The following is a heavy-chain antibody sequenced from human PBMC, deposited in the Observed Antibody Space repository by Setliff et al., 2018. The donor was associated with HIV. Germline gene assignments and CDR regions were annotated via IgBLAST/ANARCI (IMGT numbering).Heavy chain of an antibody. CDR3: ARVWEWNYDVGY. CDR1: GYTFTSYG. Sequence: GASVKVSCKASGYTFTSYGISWVRQTPGQGLEWMGWISAYNGNTNYAQKLQGRVTMTRDTPTSTAYMELRSLRSDDTAVYYCARVWEWNYDVGYWGQGTLVTVSS. CDR2: ISAYNGNT. J-gene: IGHJ4*02. V-gene: IGHV1-18*01. D-gene: IGHD1-7*01.